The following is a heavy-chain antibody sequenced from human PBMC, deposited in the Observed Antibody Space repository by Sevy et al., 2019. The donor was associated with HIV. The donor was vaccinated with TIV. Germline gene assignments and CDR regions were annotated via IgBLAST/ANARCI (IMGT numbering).Heavy chain of an antibody. J-gene: IGHJ6*02. CDR2: INPNSGGT. D-gene: IGHD2-2*01. CDR3: ARAYGAVYCSSTSCPNYYYGMDV. Sequence: ASVKVSCKASGYTFTGYYMHWVRQAPGQGLEWMGWINPNSGGTNYAQKFQGRVTMTRDTSISTANMELSRLRSDDTAGYYCARAYGAVYCSSTSCPNYYYGMDVWGQGTTVTVSS. V-gene: IGHV1-2*02. CDR1: GYTFTGYY.